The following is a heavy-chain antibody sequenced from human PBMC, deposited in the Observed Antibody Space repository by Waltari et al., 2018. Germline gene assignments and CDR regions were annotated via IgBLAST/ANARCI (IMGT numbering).Heavy chain of an antibody. D-gene: IGHD3-22*01. CDR3: ASVPDDYYVCSGYYDDY. V-gene: IGHV4-38-2*01. CDR1: GYSISSGYY. J-gene: IGHJ4*02. Sequence: QVQLQESGPGLVKPSETLSLTCAVSGYSISSGYYWGWIRQPPGKGLEWIGSIYHSGSTSSTPSLKSGVTISVDTSKSQFALKLSSVSAADTAVYYCASVPDDYYVCSGYYDDYWGQGTLVTVSS. CDR2: IYHSGST.